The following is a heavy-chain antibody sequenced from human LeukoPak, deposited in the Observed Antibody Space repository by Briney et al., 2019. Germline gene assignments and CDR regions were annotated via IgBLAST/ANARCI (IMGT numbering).Heavy chain of an antibody. CDR3: ARDHHRRLYDSQARDTFDI. V-gene: IGHV3-48*01. Sequence: GSLRLSCAASGFTFSSYSMNWVRQAPGKGLEWVSYISSSSSTMYYADSVKGRFSISRDNAKNSLYLQMNSLRAEDTAVYYCARDHHRRLYDSQARDTFDIWGQGTMVTVSS. CDR1: GFTFSSYS. J-gene: IGHJ3*02. D-gene: IGHD3-22*01. CDR2: ISSSSSTM.